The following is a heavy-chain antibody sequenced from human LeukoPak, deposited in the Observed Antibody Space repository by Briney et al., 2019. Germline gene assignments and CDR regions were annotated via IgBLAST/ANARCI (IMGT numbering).Heavy chain of an antibody. CDR2: IRYDGSNK. CDR3: AKSFRITMVRGVIDY. CDR1: GFTFSSYG. D-gene: IGHD3-10*01. Sequence: GGSLRLSCAASGFTFSSYGMHWVRQAPGKGLEWVAFIRYDGSNKYYADSVKGRFTISRDNSKNTLYLQMNSLRAEDTAVYYRAKSFRITMVRGVIDYWGQGTLVTVSS. J-gene: IGHJ4*02. V-gene: IGHV3-30*02.